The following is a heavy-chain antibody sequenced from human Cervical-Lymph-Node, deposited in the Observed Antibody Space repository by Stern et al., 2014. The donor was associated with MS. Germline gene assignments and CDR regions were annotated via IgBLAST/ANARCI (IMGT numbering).Heavy chain of an antibody. Sequence: GQLVQSGGGLVKPGGSLRLSCVASGFTFSDHYMSWIRQAPGRGLEFVSYISNSGSLVNYADSVKGRFTISRDNAKDSLYLQMNSLRAEDTAVYYCSREPRLTDYWGQGTLVSVSS. CDR1: GFTFSDHY. CDR3: SREPRLTDY. CDR2: ISNSGSLV. D-gene: IGHD2-21*01. J-gene: IGHJ4*02. V-gene: IGHV3-11*01.